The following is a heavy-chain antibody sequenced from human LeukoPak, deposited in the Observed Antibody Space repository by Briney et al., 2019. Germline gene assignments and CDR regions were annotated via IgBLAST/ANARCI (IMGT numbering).Heavy chain of an antibody. CDR2: IYSGGST. D-gene: IGHD3-22*01. CDR3: ATGRYDSSGYYY. Sequence: PGGSLRLSCAASGFTVSSNYISWVRQAPGKGLEWVSVIYSGGSTYYADSVKGRFTISRDNSKNTLYLQMNSLRAEDTAVYYCATGRYDSSGYYYWGQGTLVTVSS. J-gene: IGHJ4*02. CDR1: GFTVSSNY. V-gene: IGHV3-53*01.